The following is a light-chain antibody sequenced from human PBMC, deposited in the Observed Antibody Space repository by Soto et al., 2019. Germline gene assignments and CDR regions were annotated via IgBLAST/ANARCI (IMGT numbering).Light chain of an antibody. CDR1: QSVSSSY. CDR2: GAS. V-gene: IGKV3-20*01. Sequence: EIVLTQSPGTLSLSPGERATLSCRASQSVSSSYLAWYQQKPGQAPRLFIYGASRRATGIPDRFSGSGSGSDFTLTISRLQPEDSAVYYCQQYGSSVTFGGGTKVEIK. J-gene: IGKJ4*01. CDR3: QQYGSSVT.